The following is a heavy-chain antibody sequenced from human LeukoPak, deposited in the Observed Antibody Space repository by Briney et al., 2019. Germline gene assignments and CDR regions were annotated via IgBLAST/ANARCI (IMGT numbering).Heavy chain of an antibody. CDR2: ILYDGGDN. CDR3: ARDGDPISAAGTMLDY. V-gene: IGHV3-30*04. J-gene: IGHJ4*02. D-gene: IGHD6-13*01. Sequence: GGSLRLSCAASGFTFSSYAMHWVRQAPGKGLEWVASILYDGGDNYYAGSVKGRFTISRDNSKKTLYLQVNSLRPEDTAVYFCARDGDPISAAGTMLDYWGLGTLVTVSS. CDR1: GFTFSSYA.